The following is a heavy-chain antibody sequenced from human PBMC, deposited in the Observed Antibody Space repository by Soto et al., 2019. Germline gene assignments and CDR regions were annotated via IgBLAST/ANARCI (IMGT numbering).Heavy chain of an antibody. D-gene: IGHD6-13*01. Sequence: QVQLVQSGAEVKKPGSSVKVSCKASGGTFSSSAISWVRQAPGQGLEWMGGIIPIFGTADYAQKCQGRVTITADESTTTAYMELSSLRPADTAVYYCSNGHYSSSSRGWFDPWGQGTLVIVSS. J-gene: IGHJ5*02. CDR3: SNGHYSSSSRGWFDP. V-gene: IGHV1-69*01. CDR2: IIPIFGTA. CDR1: GGTFSSSA.